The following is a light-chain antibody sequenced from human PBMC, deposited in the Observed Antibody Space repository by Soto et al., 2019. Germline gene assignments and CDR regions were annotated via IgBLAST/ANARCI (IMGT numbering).Light chain of an antibody. J-gene: IGKJ2*01. V-gene: IGKV3-20*01. Sequence: ELVLTQSPGTLSLSPGERATLSCRASQSVSSSYLAWYQQKPGQAPRLLIYDASSRATGIPDRFSGSGSGTDLTLTISRLEPEDFAVYFCQQYGSSPYTFGQGTKLEIK. CDR2: DAS. CDR1: QSVSSSY. CDR3: QQYGSSPYT.